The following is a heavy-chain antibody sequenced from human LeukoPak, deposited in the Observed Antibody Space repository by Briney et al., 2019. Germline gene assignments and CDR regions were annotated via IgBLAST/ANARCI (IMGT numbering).Heavy chain of an antibody. CDR3: ARRGITYSSSFFEY. V-gene: IGHV4-39*01. CDR2: IYYTGST. J-gene: IGHJ4*02. CDR1: GGSISGGKDF. Sequence: KSSETLSLTCTVSGGSISGGKDFWGWIRQPPGKGLEWIGSIYYTGSTCYNPSLKSRVTISVDTSRNEFSLQVHSVTATDTAVYYCARRGITYSSSFFEYWGQGSLVTVSS. D-gene: IGHD6-13*01.